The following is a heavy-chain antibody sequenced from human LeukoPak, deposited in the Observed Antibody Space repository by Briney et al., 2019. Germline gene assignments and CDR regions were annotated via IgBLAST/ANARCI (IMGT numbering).Heavy chain of an antibody. CDR1: GFTFSSYS. CDR3: AREFSYYYLDV. V-gene: IGHV3-64*04. J-gene: IGHJ6*03. CDR2: IKPFVDER. Sequence: GGSLRLSCVASGFTFSSYSMQWVRQAPGKGLEFVSAIKPFVDERRHADAVEGRFTISRDNSKSTLYLQMNSLRTEDAGVYYCAREFSYYYLDVWGQGTTVTVSS.